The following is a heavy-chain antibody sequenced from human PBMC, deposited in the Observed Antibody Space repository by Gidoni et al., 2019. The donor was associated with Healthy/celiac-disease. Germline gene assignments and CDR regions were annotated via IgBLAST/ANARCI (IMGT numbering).Heavy chain of an antibody. CDR2: ISGSGGST. Sequence: EVQLLESGGGLVQPGGSLSLSCAASGFPFSSYAMSWVRQAPGKGLEWDSAISGSGGSTYYADSVKGRFTISRDNSKNTLYLQMNSLRAEDTAVYYCASQGDYGDYSTLGAFDIWGQGTMVTVSS. V-gene: IGHV3-23*01. J-gene: IGHJ3*02. CDR3: ASQGDYGDYSTLGAFDI. CDR1: GFPFSSYA. D-gene: IGHD4-17*01.